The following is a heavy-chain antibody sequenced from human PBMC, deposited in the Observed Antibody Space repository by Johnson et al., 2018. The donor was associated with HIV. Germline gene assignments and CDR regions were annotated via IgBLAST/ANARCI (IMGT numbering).Heavy chain of an antibody. CDR3: VLQFLEWLSSDAFDI. V-gene: IGHV3-20*04. Sequence: EMQLVESGGGVVRPGGSLRLSCAASGFTFDDYGMSWVRQAPGKGLEWVSGINWNGGSTGYAASVKGRFTISRDNSKNTLYLQMNSLRAEDTAVYYCVLQFLEWLSSDAFDIWGQGTMVTVSS. J-gene: IGHJ3*02. CDR2: INWNGGST. CDR1: GFTFDDYG. D-gene: IGHD3-3*01.